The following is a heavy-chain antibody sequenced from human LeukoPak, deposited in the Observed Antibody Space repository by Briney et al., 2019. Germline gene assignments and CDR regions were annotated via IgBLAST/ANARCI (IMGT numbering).Heavy chain of an antibody. CDR3: ARESKSYDGSGCHHDC. CDR2: IYTSGST. CDR1: GGSIRTYY. V-gene: IGHV4-4*07. J-gene: IGHJ4*02. Sequence: KPSAPLSLTCPVSGGSIRTYYWSWIRQPAGKGLEWIGRIYTSGSTDYNPSLKSRVTMSVDTSKNQLSLKLSSVTAADTAVYYCARESKSYDGSGCHHDCWGQGTLVTVSS. D-gene: IGHD3-22*01.